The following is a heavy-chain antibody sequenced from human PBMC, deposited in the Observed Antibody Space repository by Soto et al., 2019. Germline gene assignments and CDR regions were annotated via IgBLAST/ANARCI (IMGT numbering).Heavy chain of an antibody. D-gene: IGHD4-17*01. V-gene: IGHV1-58*02. CDR3: AAFATTGDAFDV. CDR2: IVVGSGNT. CDR1: GFTFTSSA. Sequence: ASVKVSCKASGFTFTSSAMQWVRQARGQRPEWIGWIVVGSGNTNYAQKFQERVTITRDMSTSTAYMELSSLRSEDTAVYYCAAFATTGDAFDVWGQGTMVTVSS. J-gene: IGHJ3*01.